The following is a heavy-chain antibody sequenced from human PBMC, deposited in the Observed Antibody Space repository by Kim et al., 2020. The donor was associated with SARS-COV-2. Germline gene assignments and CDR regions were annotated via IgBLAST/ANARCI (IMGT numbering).Heavy chain of an antibody. J-gene: IGHJ6*02. CDR3: ARDHLGYSSSWYISYYGMDV. Sequence: GGSLRLSCAASGFTFSSYSMNWVRQAPGKGLEWVSYISSSSSTIYYADSVKGRFTISRDNAKNSLYLQMNSLRAEDTAVYYCARDHLGYSSSWYISYYGMDVWGQGTTVTVSS. CDR2: ISSSSSTI. CDR1: GFTFSSYS. D-gene: IGHD6-13*01. V-gene: IGHV3-48*04.